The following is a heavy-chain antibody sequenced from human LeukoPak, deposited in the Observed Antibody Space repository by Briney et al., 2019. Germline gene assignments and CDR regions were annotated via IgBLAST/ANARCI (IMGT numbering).Heavy chain of an antibody. V-gene: IGHV3-23*01. CDR2: ISGSGGST. Sequence: GGSLRLSCAASGFTFSSYGMSWVRQAPGKGLEWVSDISGSGGSTYYADSVKGRLTISRDNAENSLALQMNSLRVEDTALYYCARDARQITYWGQGTLVTVSS. CDR3: ARDARQITY. CDR1: GFTFSSYG. D-gene: IGHD6-25*01. J-gene: IGHJ4*02.